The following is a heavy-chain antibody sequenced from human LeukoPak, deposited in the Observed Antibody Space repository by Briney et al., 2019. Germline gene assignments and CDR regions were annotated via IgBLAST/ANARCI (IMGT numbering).Heavy chain of an antibody. CDR2: IGGSGGST. D-gene: IGHD5-24*01. CDR1: GLTFSSYA. Sequence: PGGPLRLSCAASGLTFSSYAMSWVRQAPGKGLEWVSAIGGSGGSTNYADSVEGRFTISRDNSKNTLYLQMNSLRAEDTALYYCAKDRDGYMGAFDYWGQGTLVTVSS. V-gene: IGHV3-23*01. CDR3: AKDRDGYMGAFDY. J-gene: IGHJ4*02.